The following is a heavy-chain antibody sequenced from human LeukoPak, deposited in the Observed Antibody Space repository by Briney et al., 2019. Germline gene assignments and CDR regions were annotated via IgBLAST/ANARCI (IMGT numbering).Heavy chain of an antibody. CDR3: ASTPNYDFWRGYYTVVDY. V-gene: IGHV1-69*05. Sequence: SVKVSCKASGGTFSSYAISWVRQAPGQGLEWMGGIIPIFGTANYAQKFQGRVTITTDESTSTAYMELSSLRSEDTAVYYCASTPNYDFWRGYYTVVDYWGQGTLVTVSS. J-gene: IGHJ4*02. CDR2: IIPIFGTA. CDR1: GGTFSSYA. D-gene: IGHD3-3*01.